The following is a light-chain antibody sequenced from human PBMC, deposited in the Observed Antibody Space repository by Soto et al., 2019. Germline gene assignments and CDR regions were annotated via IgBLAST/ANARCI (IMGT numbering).Light chain of an antibody. CDR1: QSIGDS. CDR2: DVS. Sequence: DIQMTQSPSTLSASVGDRVTITCRASQSIGDSLAWYQQKPGKAPYLLISDVSSLERGVPSRFSGSGSGTDFTLTISSLQPEDFATYYCQQANSFPITFGQGTRLEIK. V-gene: IGKV1-5*01. J-gene: IGKJ5*01. CDR3: QQANSFPIT.